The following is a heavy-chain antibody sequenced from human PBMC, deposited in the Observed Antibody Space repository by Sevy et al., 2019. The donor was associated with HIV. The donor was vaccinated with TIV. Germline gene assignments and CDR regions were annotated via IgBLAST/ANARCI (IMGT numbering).Heavy chain of an antibody. D-gene: IGHD3-3*01. CDR2: ISSNGGST. CDR1: GFTFSSYA. Sequence: GGSLRLSCSASGFTFSSYAMHWVRQAPGKGLEYVSAISSNGGSTYYADSVKGRFIISRDNSKNTLYLQMSSLRAEDTAVYYCVKPPYDFWSGYYNTAYFDYWGQGTLVTVSS. CDR3: VKPPYDFWSGYYNTAYFDY. J-gene: IGHJ4*02. V-gene: IGHV3-64D*06.